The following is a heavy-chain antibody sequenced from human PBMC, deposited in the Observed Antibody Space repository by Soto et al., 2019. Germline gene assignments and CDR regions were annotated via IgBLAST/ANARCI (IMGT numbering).Heavy chain of an antibody. D-gene: IGHD3-22*01. J-gene: IGHJ5*02. CDR3: ARRDSSGYWFRNWFDT. CDR2: IIPIFGTA. Sequence: SVKVSCKASGGTFSSYAISWVRQAPGQGLEWMGGIIPIFGTANYAQKFQGRVTITADESTSTAYMELSSLRSEDTAVYYCARRDSSGYWFRNWFDTLGQAILATVSS. CDR1: GGTFSSYA. V-gene: IGHV1-69*13.